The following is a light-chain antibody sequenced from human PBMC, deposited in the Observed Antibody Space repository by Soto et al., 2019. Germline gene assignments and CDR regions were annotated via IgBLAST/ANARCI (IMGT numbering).Light chain of an antibody. CDR2: DAS. Sequence: DIQMTQSPSSLSASVGDRVTITCQASQDISNYLNWYQQKPGKAPKLLIYDASNLETGVPARFSESGSGTDFTFTISSLQPEDIATYYCQQYDNLPLTFGPGTKVDS. CDR1: QDISNY. V-gene: IGKV1-33*01. CDR3: QQYDNLPLT. J-gene: IGKJ3*01.